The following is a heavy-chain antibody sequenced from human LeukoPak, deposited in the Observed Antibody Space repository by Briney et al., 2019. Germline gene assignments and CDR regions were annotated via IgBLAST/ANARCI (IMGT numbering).Heavy chain of an antibody. CDR3: ARSSGTGTFSY. CDR2: VYYGRSP. CDR1: GDSISRSTYY. V-gene: IGHV4-39*02. D-gene: IGHD6-25*01. Sequence: SETLSLTCTVSGDSISRSTYYWAWIRQPPGKGLEWIGSVYYGRSPYLNPSLESRATISVDTSKNHFSLKMSSVTAADTAVYYCARSSGTGTFSYWGQGTLVTVSS. J-gene: IGHJ4*02.